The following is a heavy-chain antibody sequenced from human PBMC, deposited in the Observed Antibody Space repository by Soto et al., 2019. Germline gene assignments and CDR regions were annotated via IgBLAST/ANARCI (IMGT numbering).Heavy chain of an antibody. V-gene: IGHV4-4*02. J-gene: IGHJ4*02. CDR1: GGSISSSNW. Sequence: QVQLQESGPGLVKPSGTLSLTCAVSGGSISSSNWWTWVRQPPGKGLEWIGEVFHSGSTNYKSSLKRRVTISVAKSKNQFSLKLSSVTAADTAVYYCATATVPGSAFDYWGQGTLVTVSS. CDR2: VFHSGST. CDR3: ATATVPGSAFDY. D-gene: IGHD6-19*01.